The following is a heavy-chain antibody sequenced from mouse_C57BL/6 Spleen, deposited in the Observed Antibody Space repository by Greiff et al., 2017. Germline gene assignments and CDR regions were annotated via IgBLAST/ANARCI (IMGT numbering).Heavy chain of an antibody. V-gene: IGHV1-61*01. Sequence: QVQLQQPGAELVRPGSSVKLSCKASGYTFTSYWVDWVQQRPGQGLEWIGNIYPSGSETHYNQKFKDQATLTVHNSSSTAYMQLRSRTSEDSAVYYCARGDYYGSSYGAMDYWGQGTSVTVSS. CDR1: GYTFTSYW. D-gene: IGHD1-1*01. CDR2: IYPSGSET. CDR3: ARGDYYGSSYGAMDY. J-gene: IGHJ4*01.